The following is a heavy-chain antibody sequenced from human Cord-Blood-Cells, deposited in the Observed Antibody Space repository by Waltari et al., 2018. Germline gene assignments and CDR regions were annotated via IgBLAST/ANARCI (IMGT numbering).Heavy chain of an antibody. CDR2: IKQDGSEK. V-gene: IGHV3-7*01. CDR3: ARDGRSGSYSDY. CDR1: GFTFSSYW. J-gene: IGHJ4*02. D-gene: IGHD1-26*01. Sequence: EVQLVESGGGLVQPGGSLRLSCAASGFTFSSYWMSWVRQARGKGLEWVANIKQDGSEKYDVDSVKGRFTISRDNAKNSLYLQRSSLRAEDTAVYYCARDGRSGSYSDYWGQGTLVTVSS.